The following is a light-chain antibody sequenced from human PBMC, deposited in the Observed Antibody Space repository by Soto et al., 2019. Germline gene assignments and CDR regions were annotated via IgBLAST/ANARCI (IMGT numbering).Light chain of an antibody. J-gene: IGKJ2*01. V-gene: IGKV3-15*01. CDR1: QSIYSE. Sequence: EIVMTQPPATLSLSPGERAALSCRATQSIYSELAWYQPKPGQLPRLLIYGASIRATGVPARFTGSETGPEFTLTISGLQSEDFAVYYCQQGHNWPLTFGQGTRLEI. CDR2: GAS. CDR3: QQGHNWPLT.